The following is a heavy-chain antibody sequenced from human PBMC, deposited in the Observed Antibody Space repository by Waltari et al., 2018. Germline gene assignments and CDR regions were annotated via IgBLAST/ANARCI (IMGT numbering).Heavy chain of an antibody. CDR2: IIPIFGTA. Sequence: QVQLVQSGAEVKKPGSSVKVSCKASGGTFSSYAISWVRQAPGQGLELMGGIIPIFGTANYAQKFQGRVTITADKSTSTAYMELSSLRSEDTAVYYCDVMITLGGTPEDYFDYWGQGTLVTVSS. CDR3: DVMITLGGTPEDYFDY. D-gene: IGHD3-16*01. V-gene: IGHV1-69*14. J-gene: IGHJ4*02. CDR1: GGTFSSYA.